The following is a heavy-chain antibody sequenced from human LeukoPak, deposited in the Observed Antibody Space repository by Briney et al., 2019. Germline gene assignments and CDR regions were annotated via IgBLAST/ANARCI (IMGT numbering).Heavy chain of an antibody. Sequence: PGGSLRLSCAASRFIFSSYWMSWVRQAPGKGLEWVSVIYSGGSTYYADSVKGRFTISRDNSKNTLYLQMNSLRAEDTALYYCARDPLRRSSSWFGANWFDPWGQGTLVTVSS. J-gene: IGHJ5*02. CDR3: ARDPLRRSSSWFGANWFDP. CDR2: IYSGGST. CDR1: RFIFSSYW. D-gene: IGHD6-13*01. V-gene: IGHV3-53*01.